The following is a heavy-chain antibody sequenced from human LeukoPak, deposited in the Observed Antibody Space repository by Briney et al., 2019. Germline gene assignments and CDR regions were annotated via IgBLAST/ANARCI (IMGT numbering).Heavy chain of an antibody. Sequence: GGSLRLSCAASGFTFSSHNMVWVRQPPGKGLEWISYISDSSITMYYADSVKGRFTISRDNAKNSLYLQMNSLRAEDTAVYFCARDGGFCSGGFCYRLFDPWGQGTLVTVSS. CDR1: GFTFSSHN. CDR2: ISDSSITM. D-gene: IGHD2-15*01. J-gene: IGHJ5*02. V-gene: IGHV3-48*04. CDR3: ARDGGFCSGGFCYRLFDP.